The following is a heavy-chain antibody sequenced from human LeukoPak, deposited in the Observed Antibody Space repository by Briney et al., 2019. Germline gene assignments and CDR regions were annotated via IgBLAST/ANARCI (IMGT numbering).Heavy chain of an antibody. V-gene: IGHV4-38-2*02. Sequence: SETLSLTCTVSGYSISSGYYWGWIRQPPGKGLEWIGSIYYSGSTYYNPSLKSRVTISVDTSKNQFSLKLSSVTAADTAVYYCARPPLSGYSYGYFGYWGQGTLVTVSS. CDR1: GYSISSGYY. CDR2: IYYSGST. D-gene: IGHD5-18*01. J-gene: IGHJ4*02. CDR3: ARPPLSGYSYGYFGY.